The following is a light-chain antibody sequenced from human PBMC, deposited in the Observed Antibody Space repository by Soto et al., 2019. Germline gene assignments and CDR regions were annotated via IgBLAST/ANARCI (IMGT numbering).Light chain of an antibody. CDR1: QDIRNY. CDR3: QHYANPPIT. V-gene: IGKV1-33*01. Sequence: DIQMTQSPSSLAASVGDRVTITCQASQDIRNYLNWYQQKPEKAPKVLIYDASDLEAGVPSRFSGSGSGTDFTLTISSLQPEDTATYYCQHYANPPITFGQGTRLEIK. J-gene: IGKJ5*01. CDR2: DAS.